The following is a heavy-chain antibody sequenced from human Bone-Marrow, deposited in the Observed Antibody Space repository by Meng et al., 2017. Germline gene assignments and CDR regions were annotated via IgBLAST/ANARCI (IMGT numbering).Heavy chain of an antibody. CDR1: GLTISGYG. V-gene: IGHV3-21*01. D-gene: IGHD2-15*01. CDR3: ASGKGYCSGGSCRFDP. Sequence: GESLKISCVASGLTISGYGMNWVRQAPGKGLEWVSSISSSSSYLYYADSVKGRFTISRDNAKNSLYLQMNSLRAEDTAVYYCASGKGYCSGGSCRFDPWGQGTLVTVSS. J-gene: IGHJ5*02. CDR2: ISSSSSYL.